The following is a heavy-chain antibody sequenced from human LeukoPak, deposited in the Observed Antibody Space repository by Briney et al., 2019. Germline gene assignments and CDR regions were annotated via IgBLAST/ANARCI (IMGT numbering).Heavy chain of an antibody. Sequence: GGSLRLSCVASGFTSSSYWMHWVRQDPRKGLVWVSRINGDGRNINYADSVRGRFTISRDNAKNSLYLQMHSLRAEDTAVYYCARDADYYGSGKDAFNIWGQGTMVTVSS. J-gene: IGHJ3*02. D-gene: IGHD3-10*01. CDR1: GFTSSSYW. CDR2: INGDGRNI. V-gene: IGHV3-74*01. CDR3: ARDADYYGSGKDAFNI.